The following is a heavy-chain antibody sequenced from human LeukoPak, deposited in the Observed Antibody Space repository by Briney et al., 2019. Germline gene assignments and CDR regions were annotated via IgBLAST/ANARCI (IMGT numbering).Heavy chain of an antibody. CDR3: QTQIYGGNSAYYYYGMDV. CDR1: GFTFSSYG. Sequence: GGSLRLSCAASGFTFSSYGMHWVRQAPGKGLEWVAVIWYDGSNKYYADSVKGRFTIPRDNSKNTLYLQMNSLRAEDTAVYYCQTQIYGGNSAYYYYGMDVWGQGTTVTVSS. CDR2: IWYDGSNK. D-gene: IGHD4-23*01. J-gene: IGHJ6*02. V-gene: IGHV3-33*01.